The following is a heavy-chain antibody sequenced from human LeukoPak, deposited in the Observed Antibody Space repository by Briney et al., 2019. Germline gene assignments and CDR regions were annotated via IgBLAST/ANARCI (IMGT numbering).Heavy chain of an antibody. D-gene: IGHD3-9*01. CDR1: GFTFSSYA. V-gene: IGHV3-23*01. J-gene: IGHJ4*02. Sequence: GGSLRLSCAASGFTFSSYAMSWVRQAPGKGLEWVSTISASAGNTYYADSVKGRFTISRDNSKNTVYLQMNSLRADDTAVYYCAKGATPRLRFFDWFAAPDYWGQGTLVTVSS. CDR2: ISASAGNT. CDR3: AKGATPRLRFFDWFAAPDY.